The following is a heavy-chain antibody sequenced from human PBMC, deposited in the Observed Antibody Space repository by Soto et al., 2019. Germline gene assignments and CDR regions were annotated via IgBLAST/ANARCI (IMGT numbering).Heavy chain of an antibody. D-gene: IGHD2-21*01. CDR2: IDQDGSEK. CDR1: GFTFSSYW. V-gene: IGHV3-7*01. J-gene: IGHJ3*02. CDR3: ARRVMNAFDI. Sequence: PGGSLRLPCAASGFTFSSYWMNWVRQAPGKGLEWVANIDQDGSEKYYVDSVKGRFTISRDNAKNSLYLQMNSLRAEDTAGYYCARRVMNAFDIWGQGTMVTVSS.